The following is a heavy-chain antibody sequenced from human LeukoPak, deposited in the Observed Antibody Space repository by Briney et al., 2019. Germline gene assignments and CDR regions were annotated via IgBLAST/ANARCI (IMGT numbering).Heavy chain of an antibody. D-gene: IGHD3-10*01. CDR3: ARGLDYYGSGSPLFDY. CDR2: IYYSGST. CDR1: GGSISSGDYY. J-gene: IGHJ4*02. V-gene: IGHV4-30-4*01. Sequence: KPSETLSLTCTVSGGSISSGDYYWRWIRQPPGRGLEWIVYIYYSGSTYYNPSLKSRVTISVDTSKNQFSLKLSSVTAADTAVYYCARGLDYYGSGSPLFDYWGQGALVTVSS.